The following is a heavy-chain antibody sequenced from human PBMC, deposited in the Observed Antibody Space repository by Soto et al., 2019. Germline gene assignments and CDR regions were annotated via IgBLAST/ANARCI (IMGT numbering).Heavy chain of an antibody. CDR3: AKTRGGESYYDILTGYLTRGDYYYYGMDV. V-gene: IGHV3-30*18. D-gene: IGHD3-9*01. Sequence: PGGSLRLSCEASGFTFSSYGRHWVRQALGKGLEWGAVLSCDGSNKYYADSVKGRFTIPINNSKNTLYLHMNSLRAEETAVYYNAKTRGGESYYDILTGYLTRGDYYYYGMDVWGQGTTVTVSS. CDR1: GFTFSSYG. J-gene: IGHJ6*02. CDR2: LSCDGSNK.